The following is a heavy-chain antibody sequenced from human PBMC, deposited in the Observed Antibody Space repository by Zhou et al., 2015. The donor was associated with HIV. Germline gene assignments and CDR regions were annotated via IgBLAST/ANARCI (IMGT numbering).Heavy chain of an antibody. CDR2: INPSGGST. D-gene: IGHD3-16*01. Sequence: QVQLVQSGAEVKKPGASVKVSCKASGYTFTSYFMHWVRQAPGQGLEWMGIINPSGGSTTYAQKFQGRVTMTRDTSTSTVYMELSSLRSEDTAVYYCAKKRDVGATWYFDLVGPWPPGLLSPQ. CDR3: AKKRDVGATWYFDL. CDR1: GYTFTSYF. V-gene: IGHV1-46*01. J-gene: IGHJ2*01.